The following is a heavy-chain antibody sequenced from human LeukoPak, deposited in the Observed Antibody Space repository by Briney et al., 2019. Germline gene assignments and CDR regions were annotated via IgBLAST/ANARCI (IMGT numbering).Heavy chain of an antibody. V-gene: IGHV3-21*01. D-gene: IGHD2-8*01. CDR3: ARVKGIAGVYYFDY. Sequence: GGSLRLSCAASGFTVSSNYMSWVRQAPGKGLEWVSSISSSSSYIYYADSVKGRFTISRDNAKNSLYLQMNSLRAEDTAVYYCARVKGIAGVYYFDYWGQGTLVTVSS. CDR2: ISSSSSYI. CDR1: GFTVSSNY. J-gene: IGHJ4*02.